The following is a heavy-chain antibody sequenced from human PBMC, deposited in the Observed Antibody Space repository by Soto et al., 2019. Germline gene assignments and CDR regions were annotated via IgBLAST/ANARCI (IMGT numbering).Heavy chain of an antibody. J-gene: IGHJ4*02. CDR1: GFSLSTSGVG. V-gene: IGHV2-5*02. D-gene: IGHD4-17*01. CDR3: ANIRNPPEIRIFDY. CDR2: IYWDDDK. Sequence: SGPTLVNPTQTLTLTCTFSGFSLSTSGVGVGWIRQPPGKALEWLALIYWDDDKRYSPSLKSRLTITKDTSKNQVVLTMTNMDPVDTATYYCANIRNPPEIRIFDYWGQGTLVTVSS.